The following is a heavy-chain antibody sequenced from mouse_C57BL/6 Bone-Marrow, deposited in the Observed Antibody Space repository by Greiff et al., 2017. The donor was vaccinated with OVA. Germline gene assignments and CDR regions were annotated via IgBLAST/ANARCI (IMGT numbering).Heavy chain of an antibody. Sequence: QVQLQQPGAELVKPGASVKVSCKASGYTFTSYWMHWVKQRPGQGLEWIGRIHPADSDTNYNQKFKDKATLTVDKSSSTAYMHLRSQTSEDSAVYYGAILGPLWFAYWGQAPLVSVAA. CDR3: AILGPLWFAY. CDR1: GYTFTSYW. J-gene: IGHJ3*01. CDR2: IHPADSDT. D-gene: IGHD4-1*01. V-gene: IGHV1-74*01.